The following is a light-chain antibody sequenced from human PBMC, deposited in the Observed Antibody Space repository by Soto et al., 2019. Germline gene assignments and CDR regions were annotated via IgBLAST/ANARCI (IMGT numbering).Light chain of an antibody. V-gene: IGKV2-28*01. J-gene: IGKJ5*01. CDR1: QSLLHSDGYNY. Sequence: DIVMTQSPLSLPVTPGEPASISCRSSQSLLHSDGYNYLDWYLQKPGQSPQLLIYLGSNRASGVPDRFSGRGSGTDFTLKISRVEAEDVGLYYCMQAVQTPHTFGQGTRLEIK. CDR2: LGS. CDR3: MQAVQTPHT.